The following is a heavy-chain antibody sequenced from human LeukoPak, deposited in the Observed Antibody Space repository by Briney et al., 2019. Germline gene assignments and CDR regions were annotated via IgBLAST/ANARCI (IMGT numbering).Heavy chain of an antibody. V-gene: IGHV3-33*03. CDR2: IAYDENKK. CDR1: GFTFSDFA. J-gene: IGHJ6*02. Sequence: GGSLRLSCAASGFTFSDFAIHWVRQAPGKGLEWVAVIAYDENKKFYADSLKGRFTISRDNSKDMLHLQMNSLRAEDTAVYYCAKDSYGMDVWGQGTTVTVSS. CDR3: AKDSYGMDV.